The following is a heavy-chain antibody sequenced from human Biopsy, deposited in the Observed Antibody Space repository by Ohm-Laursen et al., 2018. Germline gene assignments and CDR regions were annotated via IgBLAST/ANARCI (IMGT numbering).Heavy chain of an antibody. V-gene: IGHV4-34*01. J-gene: IGHJ6*02. CDR2: INQSGST. Sequence: SETLSLTCAVNGESSSGYFWNWIRQPPGKGLEWIGEINQSGSTKYNPSLKRRATLSADSSNSQFPLRLTSVTAADTAIYYCARGSGHFKLDVWGQGTTVTVSS. D-gene: IGHD6-19*01. CDR3: ARGSGHFKLDV. CDR1: GESSSGYF.